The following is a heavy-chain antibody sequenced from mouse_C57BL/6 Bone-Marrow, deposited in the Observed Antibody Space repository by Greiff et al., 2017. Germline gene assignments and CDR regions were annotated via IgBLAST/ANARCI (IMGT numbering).Heavy chain of an antibody. CDR3: ARRALITTVATFDY. D-gene: IGHD1-1*01. J-gene: IGHJ2*01. V-gene: IGHV5-9*01. CDR2: ISGGGGNT. CDR1: GFTFSSYT. Sequence: EVQLVESGGGLVKPGGSLKLSCAASGFTFSSYTMSWVRQTPEKRLEWVATISGGGGNTYYPDSVKGRFTISKDTAKNTLYLQMSSLRSEDTALYYCARRALITTVATFDYWGQGTTLTVSS.